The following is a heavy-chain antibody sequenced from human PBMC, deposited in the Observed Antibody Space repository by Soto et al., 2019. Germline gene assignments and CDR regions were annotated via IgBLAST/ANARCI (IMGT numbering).Heavy chain of an antibody. V-gene: IGHV1-18*01. Sequence: GASVKVSCKASGYTFTSYGISWVRQAPGQGLEWMGWISAYNGNTNYAQKLQGRLTMTTDTSTTTAYMELTNLKFDDTALYYCAYVGGYSTGDYSFDLWGQGTPVTVSS. D-gene: IGHD5-18*01. CDR1: GYTFTSYG. CDR3: AYVGGYSTGDYSFDL. CDR2: ISAYNGNT. J-gene: IGHJ4*02.